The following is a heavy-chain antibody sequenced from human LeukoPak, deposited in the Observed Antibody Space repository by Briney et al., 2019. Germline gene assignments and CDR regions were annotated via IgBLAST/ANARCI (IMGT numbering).Heavy chain of an antibody. D-gene: IGHD3-10*01. CDR2: INHSGST. CDR3: ATRVWFGELY. V-gene: IGHV4-34*01. CDR1: GGSFSGYY. J-gene: IGHJ4*02. Sequence: SETLSLTCAVYGGSFSGYYWSWIRQPPGKGLEWIGEINHSGSTNYNPSLKSRVTIPVDTSKNQFSLKLSSVTAADTAVYYCATRVWFGELYWGQGTLVTVSS.